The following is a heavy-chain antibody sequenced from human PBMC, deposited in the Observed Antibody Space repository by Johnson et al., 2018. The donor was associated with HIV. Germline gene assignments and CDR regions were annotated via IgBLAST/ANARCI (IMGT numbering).Heavy chain of an antibody. J-gene: IGHJ3*02. CDR1: GFTFSSYG. D-gene: IGHD4-17*01. CDR3: ATDGDGDYAFDI. Sequence: VQLVESGGGVVQPGRSLRLSCAASGFTFSSYGMHWVRQAPGKGLEWVAVISYDGSNKYYADSVKGRFTISRDNSKNTLYLQMNSLRAEDTAVYYCATDGDGDYAFDICGQGTMVTVSS. V-gene: IGHV3-30*03. CDR2: ISYDGSNK.